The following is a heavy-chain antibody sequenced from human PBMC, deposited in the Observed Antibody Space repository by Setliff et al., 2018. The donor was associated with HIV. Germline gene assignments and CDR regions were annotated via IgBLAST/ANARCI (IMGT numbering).Heavy chain of an antibody. V-gene: IGHV4-31*03. J-gene: IGHJ4*02. CDR1: GGSINSTSYY. D-gene: IGHD3-9*01. Sequence: SETLSLTCIVSGGSINSTSYYWGWIRHLPGRGLEWIGYIYYSGTSSYNPSLKRRLTISLDSSKNQFSLNLRSVTAADTAVYYCSRGHFYDTLTGFYFDSWGQGTLVTVSS. CDR3: SRGHFYDTLTGFYFDS. CDR2: IYYSGTS.